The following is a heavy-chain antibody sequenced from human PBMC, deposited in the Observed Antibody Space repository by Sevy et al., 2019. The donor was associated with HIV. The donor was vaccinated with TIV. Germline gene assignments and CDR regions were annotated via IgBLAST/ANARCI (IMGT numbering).Heavy chain of an antibody. CDR3: AREGLGGFYSSLDR. V-gene: IGHV3-48*03. CDR1: GFTFTTYD. CDR2: ISSSANDI. D-gene: IGHD3-22*01. Sequence: GGPLRLSCAASGFTFTTYDMTWVRQAPGKGLEWISYISSSANDIKYADSVKGRFTISRDNAGNSLYLAMSSLRAEDTAVYYCAREGLGGFYSSLDRWGQGTLVTVSS. J-gene: IGHJ5*02.